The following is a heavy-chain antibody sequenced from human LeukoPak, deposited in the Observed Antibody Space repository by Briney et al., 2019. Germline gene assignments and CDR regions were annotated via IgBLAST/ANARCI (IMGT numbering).Heavy chain of an antibody. Sequence: PGGSLRLSCVASGFSFSNYWMYWGRQAPGKGLVWVSRINSDGSYTDYADSAKGRFTISRDNAKDTLYLQMNSLRADDTAVYYCARADNWQSGVAWGQGTLVTVSS. J-gene: IGHJ5*02. CDR2: INSDGSYT. CDR3: ARADNWQSGVA. CDR1: GFSFSNYW. V-gene: IGHV3-74*01. D-gene: IGHD1-1*01.